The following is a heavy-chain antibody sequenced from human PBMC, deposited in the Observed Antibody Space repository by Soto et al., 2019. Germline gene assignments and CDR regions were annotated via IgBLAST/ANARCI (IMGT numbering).Heavy chain of an antibody. V-gene: IGHV1-69*18. CDR1: GDTFSGYP. J-gene: IGHJ4*02. CDR2: IIPVFGTT. D-gene: IGHD3-10*01. CDR3: ARDGGFGELKY. Sequence: QVQLVQSGAELKKPGSSVKVSCKASGDTFSGYPINWVRQAHGEGLEWMGRIIPVFGTTNDAQRFEGRVTFTADESTNTAYMELRGLLSEATAVYYCARDGGFGELKYWGPGTLVTVSS.